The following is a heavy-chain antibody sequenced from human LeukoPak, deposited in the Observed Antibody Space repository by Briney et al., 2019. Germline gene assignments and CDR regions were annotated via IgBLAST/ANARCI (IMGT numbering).Heavy chain of an antibody. V-gene: IGHV3-30-3*01. J-gene: IGHJ4*02. Sequence: GRSLRLSCAASGFTFSSYAMHWVRQAPGKGLEWVAVISYDGSNKYYADSVKGRFTIARDNSKNTLYLQMNSLRAEDTAVYYCASPFSYGHQLKYYFCYWGQGTLVTVSS. CDR2: ISYDGSNK. CDR3: ASPFSYGHQLKYYFCY. CDR1: GFTFSSYA. D-gene: IGHD5-18*01.